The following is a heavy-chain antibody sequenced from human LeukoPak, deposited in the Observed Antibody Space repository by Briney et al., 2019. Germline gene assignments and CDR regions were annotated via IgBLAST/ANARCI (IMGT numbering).Heavy chain of an antibody. CDR1: GYTFTSYG. J-gene: IGHJ6*03. Sequence: GASVKVSCKASGYTFTSYGISWVRQAPGQGLEWMGGIIPIFGTANYAQKFQGRVTITTDESTSTAYMELSSLRSEDTAVYYCARHPSMVVVPAAIEYYYYMDVWGKGTTVTVSS. V-gene: IGHV1-69*05. CDR3: ARHPSMVVVPAAIEYYYYMDV. CDR2: IIPIFGTA. D-gene: IGHD2-2*01.